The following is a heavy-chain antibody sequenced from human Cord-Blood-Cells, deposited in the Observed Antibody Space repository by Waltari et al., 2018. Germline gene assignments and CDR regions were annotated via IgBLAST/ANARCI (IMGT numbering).Heavy chain of an antibody. CDR3: ARLVGCSSTSCYFWFDP. Sequence: QVQLQQSGPGLVKPSETLSPTCTVSGGSISSSYWSWIRPPHAKGLEWIGYIYYSGSTNYNPSLKSRVTISVDTSKNQFSLKLSSVTAADTAVYYCARLVGCSSTSCYFWFDPWGQGTLVTVSS. CDR1: GGSISSSY. CDR2: IYYSGST. J-gene: IGHJ5*02. D-gene: IGHD2-2*01. V-gene: IGHV4-59*01.